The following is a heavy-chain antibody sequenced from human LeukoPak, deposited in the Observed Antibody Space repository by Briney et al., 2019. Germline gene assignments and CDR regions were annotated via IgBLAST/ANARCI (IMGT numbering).Heavy chain of an antibody. J-gene: IGHJ4*02. Sequence: SETLSLTYSVSGGSISSDSGDSFSTIYWTWIRQVAGKGLEWVGRIFGSGHINYNPFLRSRISMSVDTSKNQFSLKLSSVTAADTAVYYCARGWAPRGEKSSFDQWGQGTLVIVSS. V-gene: IGHV4-4*07. CDR3: ARGWAPRGEKSSFDQ. CDR1: GGSISSDSGDSFSTIY. CDR2: IFGSGHI. D-gene: IGHD3-10*01.